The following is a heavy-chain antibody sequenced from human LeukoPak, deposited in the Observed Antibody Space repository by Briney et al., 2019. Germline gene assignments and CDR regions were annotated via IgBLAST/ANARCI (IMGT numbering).Heavy chain of an antibody. D-gene: IGHD6-13*01. CDR1: GFNVRSNY. Sequence: PGGSLRLSCAASGFNVRSNYMSWVRQAPGKGLEWVSVIYSGGSPYYADSVKGRFTISRDNSKNTLYLQMNGLRAEDTAVYYCAKRLAAAGTVFDYYYGMDVWGQGTTVTVSS. V-gene: IGHV3-53*01. J-gene: IGHJ6*02. CDR2: IYSGGSP. CDR3: AKRLAAAGTVFDYYYGMDV.